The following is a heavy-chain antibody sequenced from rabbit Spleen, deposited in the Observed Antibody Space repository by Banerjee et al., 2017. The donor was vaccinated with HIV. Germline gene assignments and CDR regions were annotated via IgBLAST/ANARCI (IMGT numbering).Heavy chain of an antibody. J-gene: IGHJ4*01. D-gene: IGHD1-1*01. Sequence: QEQLVESGGGLVQPEGSLTLTCTASGFSFSGSQWICWVRQAPGEGLEWIACIYTKNSHTYYASWAKGRFTISTTSSTVDLTMTSLTAADTATYFCARTTTYHYYTLWGPGTLVTVS. CDR3: ARTTTYHYYTL. CDR2: IYTKNSHT. CDR1: GFSFSGSQW. V-gene: IGHV1S45*01.